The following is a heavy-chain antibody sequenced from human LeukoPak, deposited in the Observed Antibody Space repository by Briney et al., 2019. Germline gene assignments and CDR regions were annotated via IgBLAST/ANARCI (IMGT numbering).Heavy chain of an antibody. V-gene: IGHV3-23*01. D-gene: IGHD2-15*01. CDR1: GFTVSSNE. J-gene: IGHJ4*02. Sequence: PGGSLRLSCAASGFTVSSNEMSWVRQAPGKGLEWVSAISGSDDGTYYADSVKGRFTISRDNSRNTLYLQMNTLRAEDTAVYFCAKSPVSSCRGSFCYPFDYWGQGNLVTVSS. CDR3: AKSPVSSCRGSFCYPFDY. CDR2: ISGSDDGT.